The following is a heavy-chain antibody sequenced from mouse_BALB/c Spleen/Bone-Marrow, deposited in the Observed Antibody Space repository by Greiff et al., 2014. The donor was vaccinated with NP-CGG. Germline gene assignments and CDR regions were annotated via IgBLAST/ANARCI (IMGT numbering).Heavy chain of an antibody. J-gene: IGHJ4*01. Sequence: DLVKPGASVKLSCKASGYTSTSYWINWIKQRPGQGLEWIGRIAPGSGSTYYNEMFKGKATLTVDTSSSTAYIQLSSLSSEDSAVYFCARFPIYYGNCGAMDYWGQGTSVTVSS. CDR3: ARFPIYYGNCGAMDY. V-gene: IGHV1S41*01. CDR2: IAPGSGST. D-gene: IGHD2-1*01. CDR1: GYTSTSYW.